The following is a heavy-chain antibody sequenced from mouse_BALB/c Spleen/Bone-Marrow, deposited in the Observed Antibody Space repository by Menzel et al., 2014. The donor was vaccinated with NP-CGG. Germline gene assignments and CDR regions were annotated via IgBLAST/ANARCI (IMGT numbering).Heavy chain of an antibody. CDR1: GDSITSGF. D-gene: IGHD2-1*01. J-gene: IGHJ4*01. Sequence: ESGPSVVKPSQTLSLTCSVNGDSITSGFWNWIRKFPGNKLEYMGYISYSGTTYYNPSLKSRISFTRDTSKNQYYLQLISVTAEDTATYFCARWDFGNHYAMDYWGQGTSVTVSS. CDR3: ARWDFGNHYAMDY. V-gene: IGHV3-8*02. CDR2: ISYSGTT.